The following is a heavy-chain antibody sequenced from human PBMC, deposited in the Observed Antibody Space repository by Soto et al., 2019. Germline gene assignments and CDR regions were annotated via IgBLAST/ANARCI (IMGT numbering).Heavy chain of an antibody. Sequence: QVQLVESGGGVVQPGRSLRLSCAASGFTFSSYGMHWVRQAPGKGLEWVAVISYDGSNKYYADSVKGRFTISRENSKNTLYLQMNSLRAADTAVYYCAKDREYYYGSGLDYWGQGTLFTVSS. CDR2: ISYDGSNK. V-gene: IGHV3-30*18. CDR1: GFTFSSYG. CDR3: AKDREYYYGSGLDY. D-gene: IGHD3-10*01. J-gene: IGHJ4*02.